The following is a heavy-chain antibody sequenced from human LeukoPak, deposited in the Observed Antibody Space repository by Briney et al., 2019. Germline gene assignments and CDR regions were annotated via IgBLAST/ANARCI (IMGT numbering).Heavy chain of an antibody. D-gene: IGHD3-10*01. Sequence: PSETLSLTCTVSGGSISSFYWSWIRQPPGKGLEWIGYIYYSGSTNYNPSLKSRVTISVDTSKNQFSLKLSSVTAADTAVYYCARSSVWFGELNWFDPWGQGTLVTVSS. V-gene: IGHV4-59*08. CDR1: GGSISSFY. J-gene: IGHJ5*02. CDR2: IYYSGST. CDR3: ARSSVWFGELNWFDP.